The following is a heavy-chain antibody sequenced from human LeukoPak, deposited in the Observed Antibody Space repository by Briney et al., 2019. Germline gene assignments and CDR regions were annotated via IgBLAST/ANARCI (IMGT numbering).Heavy chain of an antibody. J-gene: IGHJ4*02. Sequence: GGSLRLPCAASGFTFSSYAMHWVRQAPGKGLEWVAVISYDGSNKYYADSVKGRFTISRDNSKNTLYLQMNSLRAEDTAVYYCARGLVVVAATPDYWGQGTLVTVSS. CDR3: ARGLVVVAATPDY. D-gene: IGHD2-15*01. V-gene: IGHV3-30*04. CDR1: GFTFSSYA. CDR2: ISYDGSNK.